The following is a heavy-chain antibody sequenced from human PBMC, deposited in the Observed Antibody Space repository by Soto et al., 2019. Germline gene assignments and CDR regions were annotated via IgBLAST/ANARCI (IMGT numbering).Heavy chain of an antibody. D-gene: IGHD4-17*01. CDR3: ARARKRGDYFLYSLAS. CDR1: SDSVSSGGYY. Sequence: SETLSLTCTVSSDSVSSGGYYWSWIRQPPGKGLEYIGYIFYSGSTNYNPSLKNRVTISVDTSKNQFSLKLSSVTAADTAVYYCARARKRGDYFLYSLASWGQRTLVPVSS. J-gene: IGHJ5*01. V-gene: IGHV4-61*08. CDR2: IFYSGST.